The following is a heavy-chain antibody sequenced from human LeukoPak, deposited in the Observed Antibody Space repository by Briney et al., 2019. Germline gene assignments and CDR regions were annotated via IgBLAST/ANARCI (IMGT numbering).Heavy chain of an antibody. J-gene: IGHJ4*02. CDR2: ISSNGGST. CDR1: GFTFSSYA. Sequence: SGGSLRLSCAASGFTFSSYAMHWVRQAPGKGLEYVSAISSNGGSTYYANSVKGRFTISRDNSKNTLYLQMGSLRAEDMAVYYCARGPRGAAAGIHFDYWGQGTLVTVSS. D-gene: IGHD6-13*01. CDR3: ARGPRGAAAGIHFDY. V-gene: IGHV3-64*01.